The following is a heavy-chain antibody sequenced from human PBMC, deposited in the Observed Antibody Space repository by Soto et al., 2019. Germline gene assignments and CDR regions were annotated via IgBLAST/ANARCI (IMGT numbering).Heavy chain of an antibody. CDR2: ISAYNGNT. Sequence: ASVKVSCKASGYTFTSYGISWVRQAPGQGLEWMGWISAYNGNTNYAQKLQGRVTMTTDTSTSTAHMELRSLGSDDTAVYYCARDLGYCTNGVCYGYWGKGTLVTVS. D-gene: IGHD2-8*01. CDR1: GYTFTSYG. J-gene: IGHJ4*02. V-gene: IGHV1-18*01. CDR3: ARDLGYCTNGVCYGY.